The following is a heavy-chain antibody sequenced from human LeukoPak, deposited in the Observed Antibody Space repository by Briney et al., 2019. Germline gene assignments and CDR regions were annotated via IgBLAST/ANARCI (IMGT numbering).Heavy chain of an antibody. V-gene: IGHV3-21*01. J-gene: IGHJ4*02. CDR3: ARDSVAGTQSFDY. CDR2: ISSSSSYI. CDR1: GFTFSSYS. Sequence: GGSLRLSCAASGFTFSSYSMNWVRRAPGKGLEWVSSISSSSSYIYYADSVKGRFTISRDNAKNSLYLQMNSLRAEDTAVYYCARDSVAGTQSFDYWGQGTLVTVSS. D-gene: IGHD6-19*01.